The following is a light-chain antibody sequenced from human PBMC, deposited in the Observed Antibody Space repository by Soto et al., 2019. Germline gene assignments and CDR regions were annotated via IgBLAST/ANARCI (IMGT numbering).Light chain of an antibody. CDR2: GAS. CDR1: QSVCSN. CDR3: QQYNNWTPLT. V-gene: IGKV3-15*01. J-gene: IGKJ4*01. Sequence: EIVMTQSPATLSVSPGERATLSSRASQSVCSNLAWYQQKPGQAPRLLIYGASTRATGIPARFSGSGSGTEFTPTISSLQSEDFAVYYCQQYNNWTPLTFGGGTKVEIK.